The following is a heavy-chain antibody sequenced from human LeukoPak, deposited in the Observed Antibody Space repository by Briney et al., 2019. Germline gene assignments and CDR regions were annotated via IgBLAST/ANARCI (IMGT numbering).Heavy chain of an antibody. CDR2: MSGSGDYP. J-gene: IGHJ2*01. CDR1: GFTFSTYT. CDR3: AKEVLDYEIPYWYFDL. Sequence: GRSLRLSCAASGFTFSTYTMSWVRQAPGKGLEWVSAMSGSGDYPYYADSVKGRFTISRDNSKNTLYLQMNSLRAEDTAVYHCAKEVLDYEIPYWYFDLWGRGALVTVSS. V-gene: IGHV3-23*01. D-gene: IGHD4-17*01.